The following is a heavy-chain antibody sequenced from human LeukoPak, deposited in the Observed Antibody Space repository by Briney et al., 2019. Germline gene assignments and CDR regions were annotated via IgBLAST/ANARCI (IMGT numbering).Heavy chain of an antibody. V-gene: IGHV3-30*02. D-gene: IGHD2-2*01. J-gene: IGHJ4*02. CDR1: GSTFSSYG. CDR3: AKVPAATEYYFDY. Sequence: PGGSLRLSCAASGSTFSSYGMHWVRQAPGKGLEWVAFIRYDGSNKYYADSVKGRFTISRDNSKNTLYLQMNSLRAEDTAVYYCAKVPAATEYYFDYWGQGTLVTVSS. CDR2: IRYDGSNK.